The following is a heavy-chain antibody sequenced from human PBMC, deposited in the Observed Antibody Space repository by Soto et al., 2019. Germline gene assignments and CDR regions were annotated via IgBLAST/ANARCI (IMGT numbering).Heavy chain of an antibody. V-gene: IGHV4-39*02. CDR2: IYYSGST. Sequence: SETLSLTCTVSGGSISSSSYYWGWIRQPPGKGLEWIGSIYYSGSTYYNPSLKSRVTISVDTSKNQFSLKLSSVTAADTAVYYCARDLWDGSGSYVYFDYWGQGTLVTVSS. CDR1: GGSISSSSYY. D-gene: IGHD3-10*01. J-gene: IGHJ4*02. CDR3: ARDLWDGSGSYVYFDY.